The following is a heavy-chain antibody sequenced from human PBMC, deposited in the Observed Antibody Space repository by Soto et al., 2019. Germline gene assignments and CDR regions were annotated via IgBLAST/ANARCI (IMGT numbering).Heavy chain of an antibody. J-gene: IGHJ4*02. D-gene: IGHD3-9*01. V-gene: IGHV1-2*04. CDR2: INPNSGGT. CDR1: GYTFTGYY. CDR3: ARDAGGYDILTGYYYFDY. Sequence: ASVKVSCKASGYTFTGYYMHWVRQAPGQGLEWMGWINPNSGGTNYAQKFQGWVTMTRDTSISTAYMELSRLRFDDTAVYYCARDAGGYDILTGYYYFDYWGQGTLVTVSS.